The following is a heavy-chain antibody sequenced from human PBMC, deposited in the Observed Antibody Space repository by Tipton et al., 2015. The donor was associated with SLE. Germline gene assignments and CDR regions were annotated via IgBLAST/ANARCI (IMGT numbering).Heavy chain of an antibody. J-gene: IGHJ4*02. CDR2: INHSGST. V-gene: IGHV4-34*09. D-gene: IGHD6-6*01. CDR3: ARGRGFGSSSFDS. Sequence: TLSLTCAVYGGSFSGYYWTWIRQPPGKGLEWIGEINHSGSTYYNPSLKSRLRLSVDTSKNHLSLELTSVTAADTAVYYCARGRGFGSSSFDSWGQGTLVTVSS. CDR1: GGSFSGYY.